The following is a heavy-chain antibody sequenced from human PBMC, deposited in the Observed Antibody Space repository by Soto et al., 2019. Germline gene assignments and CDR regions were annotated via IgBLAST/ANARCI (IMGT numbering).Heavy chain of an antibody. D-gene: IGHD2-15*01. CDR3: ARHDSPSVIYYYYGMDV. CDR2: IYPGDSDT. J-gene: IGHJ6*02. CDR1: GYSFTSYW. V-gene: IGHV5-51*01. Sequence: PGESLKISCKGSGYSFTSYWIGWVRQMPGEGLEWMGIIYPGDSDTRYSPSFQGQVTISADKSISTAYLQWSGLKASDTATYYCARHDSPSVIYYYYGMDVWGQGTTVTSP.